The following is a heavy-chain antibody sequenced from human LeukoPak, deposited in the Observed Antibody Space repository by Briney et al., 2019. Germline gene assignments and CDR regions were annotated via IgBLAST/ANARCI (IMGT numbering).Heavy chain of an antibody. CDR3: AREGIAARLVGGWFGP. J-gene: IGHJ5*02. V-gene: IGHV3-21*01. D-gene: IGHD6-6*01. CDR2: ISSSSSYI. CDR1: GFTFSSYS. Sequence: PGGSLRLSCAASGFTFSSYSMDWVRQAPGKGLEWVSSISSSSSYIYYADSVKGRFTISRDNAKNSLYLQMNSLRAEDTAVYYCAREGIAARLVGGWFGPWGQGTLVTVSS.